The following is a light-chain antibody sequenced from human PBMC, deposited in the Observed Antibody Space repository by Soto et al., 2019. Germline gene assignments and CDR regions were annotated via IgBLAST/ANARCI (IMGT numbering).Light chain of an antibody. CDR2: GAS. CDR3: QQLNSFPIP. J-gene: IGKJ3*01. CDR1: QGIANF. Sequence: IQLTQSPSSLSASVGDRVTISCRASQGIANFLAWYQQKPGKAPKLLIYGASTLQSGVPSRFSGSGSGKDFTLTISSLQPEDFATYYCQQLNSFPIPFGPGTKVDIK. V-gene: IGKV1-9*01.